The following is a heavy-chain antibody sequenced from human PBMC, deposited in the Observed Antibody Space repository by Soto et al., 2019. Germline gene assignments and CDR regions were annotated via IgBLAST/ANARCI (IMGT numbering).Heavy chain of an antibody. Sequence: PGGSLRLSCAASGFIFSTYGMHWVRQAPGKGLEWVAVISYDGSNKYYADSVKGRFTISRDNSKNTLYLQLNSLRPEDTAIYYCASAPYDFWSGYPGYWGQGTLVTVSS. CDR3: ASAPYDFWSGYPGY. V-gene: IGHV3-30*03. J-gene: IGHJ4*02. CDR1: GFIFSTYG. CDR2: ISYDGSNK. D-gene: IGHD3-3*01.